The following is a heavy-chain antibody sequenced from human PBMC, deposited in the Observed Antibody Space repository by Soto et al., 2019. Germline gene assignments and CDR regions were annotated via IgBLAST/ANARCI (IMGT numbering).Heavy chain of an antibody. J-gene: IGHJ4*02. V-gene: IGHV1-69*01. CDR1: GGTFSSYA. D-gene: IGHD3-22*01. CDR2: IIPIFGTA. Sequence: QVQLVQSGAEVKKPGSSVKVSCKASGGTFSSYAISWVRQAPGPGLEWMGGIIPIFGTANYAQKFQGRVTITADESTSTAYMELSSLRSEDTAVYYCARLFSAYYYDSSGYYAYWGQGTLVTVSS. CDR3: ARLFSAYYYDSSGYYAY.